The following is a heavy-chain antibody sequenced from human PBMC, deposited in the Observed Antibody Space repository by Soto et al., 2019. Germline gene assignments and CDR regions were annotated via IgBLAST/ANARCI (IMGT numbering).Heavy chain of an antibody. Sequence: SGPTLVNPTQTLTLTCTFSGFSLSTSGVGVGWIRQPPGKALEWLALIYWDDDKRYSPSLKSRLTITKDTSKNQVVLTMTNMDPVDTATYYCAHLGYDFWSGYFVTPPGSYYYYYYMDVWGKGTTVTVSS. J-gene: IGHJ6*03. D-gene: IGHD3-3*01. CDR1: GFSLSTSGVG. CDR3: AHLGYDFWSGYFVTPPGSYYYYYYMDV. V-gene: IGHV2-5*02. CDR2: IYWDDDK.